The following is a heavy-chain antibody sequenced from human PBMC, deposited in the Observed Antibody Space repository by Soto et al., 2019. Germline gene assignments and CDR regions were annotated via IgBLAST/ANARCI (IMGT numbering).Heavy chain of an antibody. CDR2: ISYDGSNK. D-gene: IGHD1-26*01. CDR3: ARDGIIVGATTYYYYGMDV. J-gene: IGHJ6*02. CDR1: GFTFSSYA. Sequence: GGSLRLSCAASGFTFSSYAMHWARQAPGKGLEWVAVISYDGSNKYYADSVKGRFTISRDNSKNTLYLQMNSLRAEDTAVYYCARDGIIVGATTYYYYGMDVWGQGTTVTVSS. V-gene: IGHV3-30-3*01.